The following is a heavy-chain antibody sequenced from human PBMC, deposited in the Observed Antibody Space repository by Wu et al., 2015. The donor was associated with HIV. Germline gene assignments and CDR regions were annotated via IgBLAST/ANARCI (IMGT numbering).Heavy chain of an antibody. CDR1: GYNFNGFG. CDR2: ISDYERNI. J-gene: IGHJ4*02. CDR3: ARGRYSSNTGFFDF. D-gene: IGHD3-9*01. V-gene: IGHV1-18*01. Sequence: QVQLVQSGIEVKKSGASVKVSCKASGYNFNGFGIIWVRQAPGQGLEWMGWISDYERNIHYGQKFRGRLTLTADTVTSTAFMDLRNLRSDDTAIYFCARGRYSSNTGFFDFWGLGNASHR.